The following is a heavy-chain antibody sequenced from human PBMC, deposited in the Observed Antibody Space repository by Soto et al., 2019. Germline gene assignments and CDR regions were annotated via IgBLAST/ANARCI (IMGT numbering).Heavy chain of an antibody. CDR3: AKGPAIVLVPAAMNYYYGMDV. Sequence: QVQLVESGGGVVQPGRSLRLSCAASGFTFSSYGMHWVRQAAGKGLERVAVISSDGSNKYYADSVKGRFTISRDNSKNTLYLQMHSLRAEDTAVYYCAKGPAIVLVPAAMNYYYGMDVWGQGTTVTVSS. CDR2: ISSDGSNK. J-gene: IGHJ6*02. V-gene: IGHV3-30*18. CDR1: GFTFSSYG. D-gene: IGHD2-2*01.